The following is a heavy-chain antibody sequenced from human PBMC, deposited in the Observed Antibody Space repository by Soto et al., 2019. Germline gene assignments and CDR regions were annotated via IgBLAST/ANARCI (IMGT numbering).Heavy chain of an antibody. D-gene: IGHD2-21*02. CDR2: ISPLFGTA. Sequence: QVYLVQSGAEVKKPGSSVKISCKASGGIFTSNTINWVRQAAGQGLEWMGGISPLFGTANYAEKFQGRVTITADKSTKTEYMHLTSLRSEDTAVYYCASKAACGGDCYAFDSWGQGTLVTVSS. J-gene: IGHJ4*02. V-gene: IGHV1-69*06. CDR1: GGIFTSNT. CDR3: ASKAACGGDCYAFDS.